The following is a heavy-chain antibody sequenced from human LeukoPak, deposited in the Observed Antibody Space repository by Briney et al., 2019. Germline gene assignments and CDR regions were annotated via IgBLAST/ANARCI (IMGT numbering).Heavy chain of an antibody. CDR3: ARGLGVRGIITRMRVWFDP. CDR2: TYYRSKWYK. CDR1: GDSVSNNSAA. Sequence: SQTLSLTCAISGDSVSNNSAAWNWIRQSPSRGLEWLGRTYYRSKWYKDYALSLKSRIIINADTFKNQFSLQLNSVIPEDTAVYYCARGLGVRGIITRMRVWFDPWGQGSLVAVSS. V-gene: IGHV6-1*01. J-gene: IGHJ5*02. D-gene: IGHD3-10*01.